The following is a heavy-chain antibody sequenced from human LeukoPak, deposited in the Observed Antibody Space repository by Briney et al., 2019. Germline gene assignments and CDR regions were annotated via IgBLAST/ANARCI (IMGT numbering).Heavy chain of an antibody. V-gene: IGHV4-4*07. CDR3: ARTLWIGEGFQG. J-gene: IGHJ1*01. CDR2: IYATTETT. Sequence: PSETLSLTCTVSGGAMRDYYWSWIRQPVGKGLEWIGQIYATTETTNYNPSLFSRITMSIDTSKNQISLKLRSVTAADTAVYYCARTLWIGEGFQGWGQGTLLIVSS. D-gene: IGHD3-10*01. CDR1: GGAMRDYY.